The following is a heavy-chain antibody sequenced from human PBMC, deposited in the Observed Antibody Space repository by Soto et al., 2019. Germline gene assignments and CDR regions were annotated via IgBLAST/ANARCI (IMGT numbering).Heavy chain of an antibody. CDR2: INTKPNNYAT. CDR1: GFTFSDSA. D-gene: IGHD2-15*01. J-gene: IGHJ5*02. CDR3: TRSPDADWGAGSCRNWVDP. Sequence: EVQLVESGGGLVQPGGSLKLSCAASGFTFSDSAMHWVRHASGKGPEWVGRINTKPNNYATAYGASVQGRFTISRDDSESTAYLHMNSLKTEDTALYYCTRSPDADWGAGSCRNWVDPWGQGILVTVSS. V-gene: IGHV3-73*01.